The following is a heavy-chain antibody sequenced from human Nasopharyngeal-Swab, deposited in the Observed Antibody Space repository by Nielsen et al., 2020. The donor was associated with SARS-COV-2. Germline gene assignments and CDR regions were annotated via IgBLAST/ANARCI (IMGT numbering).Heavy chain of an antibody. V-gene: IGHV3-13*01. D-gene: IGHD1-1*01. CDR1: GFTFSSYD. CDR3: AGASTDWYFDL. J-gene: IGHJ2*01. Sequence: GESLKISCAASGFTFSSYDMHWVRQPTGKGLDWVSAIGTAGDTYYPGSVKGRFTTSRENAKNSLYLQMNSLRAGDTAVYYCAGASTDWYFDLWGRGTLVTVSS. CDR2: IGTAGDT.